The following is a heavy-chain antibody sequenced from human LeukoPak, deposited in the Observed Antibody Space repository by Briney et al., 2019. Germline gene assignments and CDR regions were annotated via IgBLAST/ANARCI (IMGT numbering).Heavy chain of an antibody. V-gene: IGHV3-23*01. Sequence: PGGSLRLSCAASGFTFSSYAMSWVRHAPGKGLEWVSTISGSGGSTYYADSVKGRFTISRDNSKNTLYLQMNSLRAEDTAVYYCAKSPLAASSGDYWGQGTLVTVSS. CDR3: AKSPLAASSGDY. CDR1: GFTFSSYA. CDR2: ISGSGGST. J-gene: IGHJ4*02. D-gene: IGHD6-13*01.